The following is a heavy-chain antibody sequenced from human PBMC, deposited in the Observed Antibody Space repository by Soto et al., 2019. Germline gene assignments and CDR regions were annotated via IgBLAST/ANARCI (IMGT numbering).Heavy chain of an antibody. CDR2: IYRSGYT. CDR1: GGTVSGDH. V-gene: IGHV4-59*02. J-gene: IGHJ3*01. D-gene: IGHD6-19*01. CDR3: AKDPGQWLAPGLSEH. Sequence: SETLSLNCSVPGGTVSGDHWSWIRQSPGKRLECIGNIYRSGYTKYSPSLESRITISLDTSMNQVSLTLRSVTAADTALYYCAKDPGQWLAPGLSEHWALATMV.